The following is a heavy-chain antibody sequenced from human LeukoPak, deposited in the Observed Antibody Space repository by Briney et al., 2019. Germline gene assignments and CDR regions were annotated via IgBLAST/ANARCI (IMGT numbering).Heavy chain of an antibody. CDR2: ISGTGGTT. CDR3: ARHEKKGGRNWNDVFGF. J-gene: IGHJ4*02. Sequence: GGSLRLSCAASGFTFGTHGMSWVRQAPGEGLEWVSAISGTGGTTYYTDSVKGRFTISRDNSKNTQYLQMNSLRAEDTAVYYCARHEKKGGRNWNDVFGFWGQGTLVTVSS. V-gene: IGHV3-23*01. D-gene: IGHD1-1*01. CDR1: GFTFGTHG.